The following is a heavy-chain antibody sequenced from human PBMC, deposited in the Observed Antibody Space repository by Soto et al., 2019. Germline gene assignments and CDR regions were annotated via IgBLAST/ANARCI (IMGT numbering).Heavy chain of an antibody. CDR3: ARSSAPYYVYS. V-gene: IGHV4-59*01. J-gene: IGHJ4*02. CDR2: LYCRGST. D-gene: IGHD3-10*02. CDR1: GDSISRYY. Sequence: SETLSLTCTVSGDSISRYYWSWVRQAPGKRLEWIGYLYCRGSTNYNPSLESGGTISIDTSKSQFSLKLRSVTAADKAISYCARSSAPYYVYSWGQGTLVTVSS.